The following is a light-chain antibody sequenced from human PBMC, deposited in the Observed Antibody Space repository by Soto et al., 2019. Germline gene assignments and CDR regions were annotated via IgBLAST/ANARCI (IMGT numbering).Light chain of an antibody. CDR2: EDD. CDR1: SGSIASNY. CDR3: QSYDSNNQI. Sequence: NFMLTQPHSVSESPGKTVTISCTRSSGSIASNYVQWYQQRPGRAPTTVIYEDDQRPSGVPDRFSGSVDSSSNSASLTISGLKTEDEADDYCQSYDSNNQIFGGGTKLTVL. J-gene: IGLJ2*01. V-gene: IGLV6-57*04.